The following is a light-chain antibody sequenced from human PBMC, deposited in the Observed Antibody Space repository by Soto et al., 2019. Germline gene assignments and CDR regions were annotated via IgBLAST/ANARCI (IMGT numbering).Light chain of an antibody. CDR1: QSVSSY. CDR3: QQHGSSPRT. CDR2: DAS. V-gene: IGKV3-20*01. Sequence: EVVLTQSPGTLSLSPGERATLSCTASQSVSSYLTWYQQKPGQAPRLLIYDASNRATGIPDRFSGSGSGTDFTLTISRLEPEDSAVYYCQQHGSSPRTFGQGTKLEIK. J-gene: IGKJ2*01.